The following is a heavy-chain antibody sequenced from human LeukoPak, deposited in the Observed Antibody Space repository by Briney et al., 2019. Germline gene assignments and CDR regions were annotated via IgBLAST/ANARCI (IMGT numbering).Heavy chain of an antibody. Sequence: SETLSLTCAVSGVSVRTRNWWSWVRQAPGKGLEWIGEIFQSGSATYNPSLSGRITMSLDDSKNQFSLRLSSVTAADTAIYYCAKNGEWSKSRWGQGILVTVSS. CDR2: IFQSGSA. CDR3: AKNGEWSKSR. CDR1: GVSVRTRNW. V-gene: IGHV4-4*02. D-gene: IGHD3-3*01. J-gene: IGHJ4*02.